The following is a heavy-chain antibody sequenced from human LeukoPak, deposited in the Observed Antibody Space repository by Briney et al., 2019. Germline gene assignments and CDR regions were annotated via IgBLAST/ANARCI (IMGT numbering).Heavy chain of an antibody. CDR3: ARDLVVRGVIYYYYYMDV. CDR2: ISGSGGST. V-gene: IGHV3-23*01. CDR1: GFTFSSYG. Sequence: GGSLRLSCAASGFTFSSYGMSWVRQAPGKGLEWVSAISGSGGSTYYADSVKGRFTISRDNSKNTLYLQMNSLRAEDTAVYYCARDLVVRGVIYYYYYMDVWGKGTTVTISS. D-gene: IGHD3-10*01. J-gene: IGHJ6*03.